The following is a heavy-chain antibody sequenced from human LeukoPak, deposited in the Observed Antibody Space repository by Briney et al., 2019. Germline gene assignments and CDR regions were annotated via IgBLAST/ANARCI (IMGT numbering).Heavy chain of an antibody. CDR1: GFTFSSYA. CDR3: AKESPHFDY. J-gene: IGHJ4*02. V-gene: IGHV3-23*01. Sequence: GASLRLSCAASGFTFSSYAMSWVRQAPGKGLEWVSAISGSGGSTYYADSVKGRFTISRDNAKNSLYLQMNSLRAEDTAIFYCAKESPHFDYWGQGTLVTVSS. CDR2: ISGSGGST.